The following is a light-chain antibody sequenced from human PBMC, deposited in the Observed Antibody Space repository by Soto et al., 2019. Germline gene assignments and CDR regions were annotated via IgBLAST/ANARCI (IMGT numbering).Light chain of an antibody. CDR2: EVS. Sequence: DIVMTQTPLSISVTPGQSASISCKSSRSLLHSNGRTYLSWYVQKSGQTPQRLMHEVSVRFTGVPDMFSSSGSGTDFPPKISRVETEDAGIFYFMQSLDNLTFGQGTKLEIK. V-gene: IGKV2D-29*01. J-gene: IGKJ2*01. CDR1: RSLLHSNGRTY. CDR3: MQSLDNLT.